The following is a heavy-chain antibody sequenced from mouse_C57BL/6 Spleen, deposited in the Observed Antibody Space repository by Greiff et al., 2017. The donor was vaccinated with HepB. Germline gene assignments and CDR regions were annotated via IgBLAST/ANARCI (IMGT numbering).Heavy chain of an antibody. CDR3: AIPLGAAQALAWFAY. J-gene: IGHJ3*01. V-gene: IGHV1-50*01. Sequence: QVHVKQPGAELVKPGASVKLSCKASGYTFTSYWMQWVKQRPGQGLEWIGEIDPSDSYTNYNQKFKGKATLTVDTSSSTAYMQLSSLTSEDSAVYYCAIPLGAAQALAWFAYWGQGTLVTVSA. D-gene: IGHD3-2*02. CDR2: IDPSDSYT. CDR1: GYTFTSYW.